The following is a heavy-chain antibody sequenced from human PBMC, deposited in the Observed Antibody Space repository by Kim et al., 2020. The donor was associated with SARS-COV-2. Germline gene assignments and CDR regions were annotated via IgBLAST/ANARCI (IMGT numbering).Heavy chain of an antibody. J-gene: IGHJ4*02. CDR3: TRDRGVRGFFDY. CDR1: AFSVSTNY. V-gene: IGHV3-53*01. Sequence: GGSLRLSCAASAFSVSTNYMSWVRQAPGKGLEWVSIIYSGGSTFYADSVKGRFTISRDKSKNTVYLQMNSLRAEDTAVYYCTRDRGVRGFFDYWGQGTLVTVSS. D-gene: IGHD3-10*01. CDR2: IYSGGST.